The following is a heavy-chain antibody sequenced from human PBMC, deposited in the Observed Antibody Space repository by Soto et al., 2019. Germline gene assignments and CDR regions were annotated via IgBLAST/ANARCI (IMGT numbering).Heavy chain of an antibody. CDR2: INPYTETT. CDR1: GYNFTSHY. V-gene: IGHV1-46*01. Sequence: ASVKVSCKASGYNFTSHYLQWVRQAPGQGLEWMGIINPYTETTTYAQQFQGRLTMTTDTSSETVYMELTSLTSEDTAIYYCTREDCGGDCVFDSWGQGTLVTVSS. J-gene: IGHJ4*02. D-gene: IGHD2-21*02. CDR3: TREDCGGDCVFDS.